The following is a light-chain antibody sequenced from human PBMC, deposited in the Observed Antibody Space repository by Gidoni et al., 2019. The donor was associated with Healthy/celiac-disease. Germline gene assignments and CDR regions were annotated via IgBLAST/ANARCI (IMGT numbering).Light chain of an antibody. V-gene: IGLV2-14*03. CDR1: SSDVGGYNY. J-gene: IGLJ2*01. CDR2: DVS. CDR3: SSYTSSSTLDVV. Sequence: QSALPQPASVSGSPGQSITISCNGTSSDVGGYNYVSWYQQHPGKAPKLIIYDVSNRPSGVSNRFSGSKSGNTASLTISGLQAEDEADYYCSSYTSSSTLDVVFGGGTKLTVL.